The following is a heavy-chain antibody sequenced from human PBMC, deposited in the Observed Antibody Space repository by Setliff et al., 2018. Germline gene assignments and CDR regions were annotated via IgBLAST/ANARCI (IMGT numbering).Heavy chain of an antibody. CDR3: ARDGGGDSDAFDI. J-gene: IGHJ3*02. V-gene: IGHV1-2*06. Sequence: GASVKVSCKASGYTFTGYYMHWVRQAPGQGLEWMGRINPNSGGTNYAQKFQGRVTMTRDTSISTAYMELGRLRSDDTAVYFCARDGGGDSDAFDIWGQGTMDTVSS. CDR2: INPNSGGT. CDR1: GYTFTGYY. D-gene: IGHD3-16*01.